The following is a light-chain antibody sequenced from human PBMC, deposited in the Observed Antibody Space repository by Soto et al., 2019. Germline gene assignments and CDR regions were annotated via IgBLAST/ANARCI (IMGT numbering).Light chain of an antibody. CDR3: QQSYSTPLT. CDR2: GAS. V-gene: IGKV3-15*01. Sequence: IVMTQSPATLSVSPGERATLSCRASQSVSSNLAWYQQKPDQAPRLLIYGASTRATGIPARFSGSGSGTEFTLTISSLQSEDFATYYCQQSYSTPLTFGGGTKVEIK. CDR1: QSVSSN. J-gene: IGKJ4*01.